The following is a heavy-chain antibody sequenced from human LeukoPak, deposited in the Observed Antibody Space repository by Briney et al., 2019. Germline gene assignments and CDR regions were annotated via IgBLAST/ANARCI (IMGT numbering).Heavy chain of an antibody. V-gene: IGHV4-59*08. Sequence: SETLSLTCTVCGGSTSRYYWSWIRQPPGKSLEWIGYIYYSGSTTYNPSLKSRVSISIDTSKNQFSLNLSSVTAADTAVYYCARLPGIAAVWGQGTLVIVSS. D-gene: IGHD6-13*01. CDR2: IYYSGST. CDR3: ARLPGIAAV. J-gene: IGHJ1*01. CDR1: GGSTSRYY.